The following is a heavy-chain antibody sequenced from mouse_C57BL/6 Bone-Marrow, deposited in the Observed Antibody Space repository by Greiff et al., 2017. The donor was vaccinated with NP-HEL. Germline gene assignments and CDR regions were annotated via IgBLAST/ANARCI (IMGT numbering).Heavy chain of an antibody. Sequence: VQLQQSGAELARPGASVKLSCKASGYTFTSYGISWVKQRTGQGLEWIGEIYPRSGNTYYNEKFKGKATLTADKSSSTAYMELRSLTSEDSAVYFCARSPYSNHYYAMDYWGQGTSVTVSS. V-gene: IGHV1-81*01. CDR2: IYPRSGNT. CDR3: ARSPYSNHYYAMDY. D-gene: IGHD2-5*01. J-gene: IGHJ4*01. CDR1: GYTFTSYG.